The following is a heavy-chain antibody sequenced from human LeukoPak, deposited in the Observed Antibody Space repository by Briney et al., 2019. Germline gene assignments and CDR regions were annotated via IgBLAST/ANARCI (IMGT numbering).Heavy chain of an antibody. V-gene: IGHV5-51*01. Sequence: GESLKISCQGSGYSFTKYWIGWVRQMPGKGLEWMAMMYPGDSNTKYSPSFQGQVTISVDKSISTAYLQWSSLKASDTAMYYCARPQYGASDYWGQGTLVTVSS. D-gene: IGHD4-17*01. CDR2: MYPGDSNT. J-gene: IGHJ4*02. CDR3: ARPQYGASDY. CDR1: GYSFTKYW.